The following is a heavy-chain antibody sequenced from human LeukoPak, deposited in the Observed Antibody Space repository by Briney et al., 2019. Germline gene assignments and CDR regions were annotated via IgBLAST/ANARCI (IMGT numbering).Heavy chain of an antibody. CDR2: IYTSGST. J-gene: IGHJ6*03. V-gene: IGHV4-61*02. Sequence: PSQTLSLTCTVSGGSISSGSYYWSWIRQPAGKGLEWIGRIYTSGSTNYNPSLKSRVTISVDTSKNQFSLKLSSVTAADTAVYYCARGSIAARPGDYYYYYMDVWGKGTTVTVSS. CDR1: GGSISSGSYY. D-gene: IGHD6-6*01. CDR3: ARGSIAARPGDYYYYYMDV.